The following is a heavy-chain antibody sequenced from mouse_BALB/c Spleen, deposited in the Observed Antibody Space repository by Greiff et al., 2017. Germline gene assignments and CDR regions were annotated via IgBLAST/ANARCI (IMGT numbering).Heavy chain of an antibody. CDR1: GYSITSDYA. J-gene: IGHJ4*01. Sequence: EVKLQESGPGLVKPSQSLSLTCTVTGYSITSDYAWNWIRQFPGNKLEWMGYISYSGSTSYNPSLKSRISITRDTSKNQFFLQLNSVTTEDTATYYCARDGAMDYWGQGTSVTVSS. CDR2: ISYSGST. V-gene: IGHV3-2*02. CDR3: ARDGAMDY.